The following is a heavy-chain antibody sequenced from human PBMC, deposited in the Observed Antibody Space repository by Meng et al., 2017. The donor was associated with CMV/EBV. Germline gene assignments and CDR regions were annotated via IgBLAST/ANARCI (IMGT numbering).Heavy chain of an antibody. Sequence: SETLSLTCAVYGGSFSGYYWSWICQPPGKGLEWIGEINHSGSTNYNPSLKSRVTISVDTSKNQFSLKLSSVTAADTAVYYCARNQWLGPFDYWGQGTLVTVSS. J-gene: IGHJ4*02. CDR3: ARNQWLGPFDY. CDR2: INHSGST. D-gene: IGHD6-19*01. V-gene: IGHV4-34*01. CDR1: GGSFSGYY.